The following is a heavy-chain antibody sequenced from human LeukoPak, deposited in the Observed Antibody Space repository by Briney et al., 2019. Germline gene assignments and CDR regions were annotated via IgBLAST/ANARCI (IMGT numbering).Heavy chain of an antibody. D-gene: IGHD2-2*01. CDR1: GYTSSSYW. Sequence: GESLKISCKGSGYTSSSYWIAWVRQMPGKGLEWMGIIYPGDSDTRYSPSFQGQVTISADKSITTAYLQWSSLKASDTAMYYCARVPTSSEGWFDPWGQGTLVTVSS. V-gene: IGHV5-51*01. CDR2: IYPGDSDT. J-gene: IGHJ5*02. CDR3: ARVPTSSEGWFDP.